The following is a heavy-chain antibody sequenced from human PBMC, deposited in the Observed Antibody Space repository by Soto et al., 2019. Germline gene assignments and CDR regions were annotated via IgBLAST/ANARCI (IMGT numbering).Heavy chain of an antibody. Sequence: QVQLVQSGAEVKKPGSSVKVSCKASGGTFSSYTISWVRQAPGQGLEWMGRIIPILGIANYAQKFQGRVTITADKSTSTAYMELSSLRSEDTAVYYCASLVDIVATMNDAFDIWGQGTMVTVSS. CDR1: GGTFSSYT. V-gene: IGHV1-69*02. CDR3: ASLVDIVATMNDAFDI. J-gene: IGHJ3*02. D-gene: IGHD5-12*01. CDR2: IIPILGIA.